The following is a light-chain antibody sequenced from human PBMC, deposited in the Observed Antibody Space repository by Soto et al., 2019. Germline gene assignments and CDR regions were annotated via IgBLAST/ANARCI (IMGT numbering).Light chain of an antibody. V-gene: IGKV4-1*01. J-gene: IGKJ1*01. CDR2: WAD. Sequence: DIVMTQSPDSLAVSLGERATINCKSSQSVLYTSNNKNYLAWYQQKPGQPPKLLIYWADTRESGVPDRFSGSGSGTDFTLTISSLQAEYVAVYYCQQYYSPRTFGQGTKVEIK. CDR3: QQYYSPRT. CDR1: QSVLYTSNNKNY.